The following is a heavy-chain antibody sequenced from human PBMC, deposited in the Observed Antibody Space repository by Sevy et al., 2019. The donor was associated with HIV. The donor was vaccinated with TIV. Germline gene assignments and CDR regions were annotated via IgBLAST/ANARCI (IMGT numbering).Heavy chain of an antibody. Sequence: SDTLSLTCTVSGGSISSGDYYWSWIRQPPGKGLEWIGYIYYSGSTYYNPSLKSRVTISVDTSKNQFSLKLSSVTAADTAVYYCARDGGIAAAGTPVGFDPWGQGTLVTVSS. D-gene: IGHD6-13*01. V-gene: IGHV4-30-4*02. J-gene: IGHJ5*02. CDR1: GGSISSGDYY. CDR2: IYYSGST. CDR3: ARDGGIAAAGTPVGFDP.